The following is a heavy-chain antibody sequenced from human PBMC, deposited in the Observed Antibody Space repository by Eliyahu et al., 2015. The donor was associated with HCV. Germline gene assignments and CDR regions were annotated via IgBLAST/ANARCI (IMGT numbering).Heavy chain of an antibody. V-gene: IGHV3-23*01. CDR3: AKDLGFACTNGVCNYYGMDV. CDR1: GFXXSXYA. D-gene: IGHD2-8*01. Sequence: EVQLLESGGGLVQPGGSLRLSCAASGFXXSXYAXXWVRQAPGKGLEWVSAISGSGGSTYYADSVKGRFTISRDNSKNTLYLQMNSLRAEDTAVYYCAKDLGFACTNGVCNYYGMDVWGQGTTVTVSS. CDR2: ISGSGGST. J-gene: IGHJ6*02.